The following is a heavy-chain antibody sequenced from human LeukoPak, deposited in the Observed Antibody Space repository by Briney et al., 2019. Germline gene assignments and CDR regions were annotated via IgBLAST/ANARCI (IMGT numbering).Heavy chain of an antibody. V-gene: IGHV3-7*03. Sequence: ETLSLTCAVYGGSFSGYYWSWIRQAPGKGLEWLANIKGDGSEKNYVASMKGRFTISRDNVNNSLYLQLNNLRVEDTAMYYCAREAAYWGQGTRVTVSS. CDR1: GGSFSGYY. D-gene: IGHD6-25*01. CDR3: AREAAY. J-gene: IGHJ4*02. CDR2: IKGDGSEK.